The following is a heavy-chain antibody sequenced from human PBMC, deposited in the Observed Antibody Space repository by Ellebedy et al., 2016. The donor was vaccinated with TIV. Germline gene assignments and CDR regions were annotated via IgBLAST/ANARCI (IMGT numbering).Heavy chain of an antibody. J-gene: IGHJ5*02. D-gene: IGHD1-26*01. V-gene: IGHV1-2*02. CDR1: GYTFTGYY. CDR2: INPNSGGT. Sequence: ASVKVSCKASGYTFTGYYMHWVRQAPGQGLEWMGWINPNSGGTNYAQKFQGRVTMTTDTSTNTAYMELRGLKSADTAVYYCARVVGAPNWFDPWGQGTLVTVSS. CDR3: ARVVGAPNWFDP.